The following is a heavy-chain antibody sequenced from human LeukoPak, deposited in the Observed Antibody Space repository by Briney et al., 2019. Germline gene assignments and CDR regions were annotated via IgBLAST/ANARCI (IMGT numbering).Heavy chain of an antibody. CDR3: ASAGRYDFWSGYYVY. CDR1: GFTFSSYG. V-gene: IGHV3-48*04. J-gene: IGHJ4*02. CDR2: ISSSGSTI. Sequence: GGSLRLSCAASGFTFSSYGMHWVRQAPGKGLEWVSYISSSGSTIYYADSVKGRFTISRDNAKNSLYLQMDSLRAEDTAVYYCASAGRYDFWSGYYVYWGQGTLVTVSS. D-gene: IGHD3-3*01.